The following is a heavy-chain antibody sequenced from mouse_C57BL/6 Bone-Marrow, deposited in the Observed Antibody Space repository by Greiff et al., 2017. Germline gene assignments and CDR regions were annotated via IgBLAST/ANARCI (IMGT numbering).Heavy chain of an antibody. D-gene: IGHD1-1*01. CDR2: ISSGGSYT. V-gene: IGHV5-6*01. J-gene: IGHJ2*01. CDR3: ARHYYDFDY. Sequence: EVKVVESGGDLVKPGGSLKLSCAASGFTFSSYGMSWVRQTPDKRLEWVATISSGGSYTYYPDSVKGRFTISRDNAKNTLYLQMSSLKSEDTAMYYCARHYYDFDYWGQGTTLTVSS. CDR1: GFTFSSYG.